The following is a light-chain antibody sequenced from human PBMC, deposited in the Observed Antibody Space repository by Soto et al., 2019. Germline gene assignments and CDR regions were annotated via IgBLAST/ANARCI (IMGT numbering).Light chain of an antibody. V-gene: IGLV2-14*01. CDR2: EVN. CDR1: NRDVGPYNY. Sequence: QSVLTQPASVSGSPGQSITISCTGTNRDVGPYNYVSWYQQHPGKGPKLMIFEVNNRPSGVSNRFSGSKSGNTASLTISGLQAEDEADYYCSSYTTGSTLPWVFGTGTKGTVL. CDR3: SSYTTGSTLPWV. J-gene: IGLJ1*01.